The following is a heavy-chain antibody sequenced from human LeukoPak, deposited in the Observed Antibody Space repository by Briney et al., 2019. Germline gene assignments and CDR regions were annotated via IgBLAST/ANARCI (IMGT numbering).Heavy chain of an antibody. J-gene: IGHJ4*02. CDR1: GFTFSSNY. CDR2: IYSGGST. Sequence: GGSLRLSCAASGFTFSSNYMSWVRQAPGKGLEWVSVIYSGGSTYYADSVKGRFTISRDNSKNTLYLQMNSLRAEDTAVYYCARVVEDYYDSSGYCRNWGQGTLVTVPS. D-gene: IGHD3-22*01. CDR3: ARVVEDYYDSSGYCRN. V-gene: IGHV3-53*01.